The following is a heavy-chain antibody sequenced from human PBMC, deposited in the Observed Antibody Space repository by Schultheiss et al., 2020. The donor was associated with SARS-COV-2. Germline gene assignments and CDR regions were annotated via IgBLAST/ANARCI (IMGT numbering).Heavy chain of an antibody. D-gene: IGHD4-17*01. Sequence: SQTLSLTCTVSGGSISSGGYYWSWIRQPAGKGLEWIGRIYTSGSTNYNPSLKSRVTISVDTSKNQFSLKLSSVTAADTAVYYCARWTDYGDYGPHYWGQGTLVTVSS. CDR1: GGSISSGGYY. CDR3: ARWTDYGDYGPHY. V-gene: IGHV4-61*02. J-gene: IGHJ4*02. CDR2: IYTSGST.